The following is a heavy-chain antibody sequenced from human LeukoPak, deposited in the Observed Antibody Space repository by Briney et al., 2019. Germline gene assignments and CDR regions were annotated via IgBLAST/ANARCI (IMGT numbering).Heavy chain of an antibody. V-gene: IGHV3-23*01. CDR2: ISVASIT. J-gene: IGHJ4*02. D-gene: IGHD3-3*01. CDR3: ADYGVSGVRNNFY. CDR1: GLAFSSYA. Sequence: PGGSLRLPCAASGLAFSSYAMSWVRQPPGKGLEWVSTISVASITFYADSVKGRFTISRDNSRNTVYLQMTSLRADDTAVYYCADYGVSGVRNNFYWGLGTLVTVSS.